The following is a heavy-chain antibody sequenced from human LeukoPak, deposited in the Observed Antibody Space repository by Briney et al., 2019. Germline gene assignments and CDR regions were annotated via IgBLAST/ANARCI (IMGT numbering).Heavy chain of an antibody. D-gene: IGHD5-24*01. J-gene: IGHJ4*02. CDR3: ARGGAGLQFDY. CDR1: GGSISSGDYS. Sequence: SETLSLTCACSGGSISSGDYSWSWIRQPPGKGLEWIGYIYHSGSTYYNSSLKSRVTISVDRSKNQFSLKLSSVTAADTAVYYCARGGAGLQFDYWGQGTLVTVSS. V-gene: IGHV4-30-2*01. CDR2: IYHSGST.